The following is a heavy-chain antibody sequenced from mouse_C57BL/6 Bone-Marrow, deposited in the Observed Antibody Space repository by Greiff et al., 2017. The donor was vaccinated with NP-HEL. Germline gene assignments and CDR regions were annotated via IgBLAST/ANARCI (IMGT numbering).Heavy chain of an antibody. CDR2: FYPRSGNT. V-gene: IGHV1-81*01. Sequence: QVQLQQSGAELARPGASVKLSCKASGYTFTSYGISWVKQRTGQGLEWIGEFYPRSGNTYYNEKFKGKATLTADKSSSTAYMELRSLTSEDSAVYFCASGNYYGSSYAMDYWGQGTSVTVSS. J-gene: IGHJ4*01. D-gene: IGHD1-1*01. CDR1: GYTFTSYG. CDR3: ASGNYYGSSYAMDY.